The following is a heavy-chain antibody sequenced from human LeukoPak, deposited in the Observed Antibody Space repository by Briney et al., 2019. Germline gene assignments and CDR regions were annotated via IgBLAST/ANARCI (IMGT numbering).Heavy chain of an antibody. V-gene: IGHV4-59*01. CDR3: ARDKGRSITMVRGVSDAFDI. CDR1: GGSISSYY. CDR2: IYYSGSA. Sequence: SETLSLTCTVSGGSISSYYWSWIRQPPGKGLEWIGYIYYSGSANYNPSLKSRVTISVDTSKNQFSLKLSSVTAADTAVYYCARDKGRSITMVRGVSDAFDIWGQGTMVTVSS. J-gene: IGHJ3*02. D-gene: IGHD3-10*01.